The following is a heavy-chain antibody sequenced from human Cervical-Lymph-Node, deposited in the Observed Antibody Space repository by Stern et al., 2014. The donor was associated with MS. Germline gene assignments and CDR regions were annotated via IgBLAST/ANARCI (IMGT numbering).Heavy chain of an antibody. Sequence: QVQLQESGPGLVKPSGTLSLTCGVSGSAITTSNWRTWVRQPPGKGLEWIGEISHSGNINFNPSLTSRVTISADKSKNQIPLKLTSVTAADTAVYYCARGEVTTWFDSWGPGTLVTVSS. CDR1: GSAITTSNW. CDR3: ARGEVTTWFDS. CDR2: ISHSGNI. V-gene: IGHV4-4*02. J-gene: IGHJ5*01. D-gene: IGHD4-17*01.